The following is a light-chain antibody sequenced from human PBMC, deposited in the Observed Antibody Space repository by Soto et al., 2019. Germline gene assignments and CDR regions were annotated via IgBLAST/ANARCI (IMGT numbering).Light chain of an antibody. CDR2: ATS. Sequence: DIPMTQSPSSVSASVGDRVTITCRASQGISSWLAWYQQKPGKAPKLLIYATSNLQSGVPSGFGGSGSGTGFTLTISRLQPEDFATYDCEQANSFPLTCGGGTKVEIK. CDR3: EQANSFPLT. V-gene: IGKV1-12*01. J-gene: IGKJ4*01. CDR1: QGISSW.